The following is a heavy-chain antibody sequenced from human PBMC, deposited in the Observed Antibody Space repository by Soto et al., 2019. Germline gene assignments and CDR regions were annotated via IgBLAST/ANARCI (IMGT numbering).Heavy chain of an antibody. CDR3: ARGGTSGWLKGAYDV. CDR1: GGTLNKHA. V-gene: IGHV1-69*01. D-gene: IGHD6-19*01. J-gene: IGHJ3*01. Sequence: QVQLVQSGAEVKKPGSSVKVSCRASGGTLNKHAITWVRRAPGQGLEWLGGIIPMFGIPNYPQKFQGRVTITADDSTNTSHMELIGLTSDDTAVYYCARGGTSGWLKGAYDVWGQGTMVTV. CDR2: IIPMFGIP.